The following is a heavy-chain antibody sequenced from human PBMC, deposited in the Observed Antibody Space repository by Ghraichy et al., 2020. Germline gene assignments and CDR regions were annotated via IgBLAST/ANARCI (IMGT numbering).Heavy chain of an antibody. CDR1: GFTFSGYS. Sequence: GGSLRLSCVGSGFTFSGYSMNWVRQSPGKGLEWVAYITSSGRYISYADSVKGRFTISRDNAQNSLYLQMNSLRDEDTALYFCARGSTVVRFYYYDGMDVWRQATTLTVS. D-gene: IGHD4-23*01. J-gene: IGHJ6*02. CDR2: ITSSGRYI. CDR3: ARGSTVVRFYYYDGMDV. V-gene: IGHV3-48*02.